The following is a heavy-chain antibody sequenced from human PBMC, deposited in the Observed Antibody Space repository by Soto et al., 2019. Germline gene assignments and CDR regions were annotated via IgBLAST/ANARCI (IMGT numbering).Heavy chain of an antibody. CDR3: ARDYITMTTDFGS. V-gene: IGHV3-11*04. D-gene: IGHD3-22*01. CDR1: GFTFSDY. J-gene: IGHJ4*02. CDR2: ISSSGSTI. Sequence: SLRLSCAASGFTFSDYMSWIRQAPGKGLEWVSYISSSGSTIYYADSVKGRFTISRDNAKNSVYLQMNSLRAEDTAVYHCARDYITMTTDFGSWGQGTLVTVSS.